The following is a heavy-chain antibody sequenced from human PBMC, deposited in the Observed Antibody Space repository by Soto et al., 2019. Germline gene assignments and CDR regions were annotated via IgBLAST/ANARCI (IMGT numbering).Heavy chain of an antibody. V-gene: IGHV3-48*03. CDR2: ISSSGLTT. D-gene: IGHD3-10*01. CDR1: GFNFRMYE. Sequence: GGSLRLSCQASGFNFRMYEMHWVRKAPGKGLEWVSYISSSGLTTYYADFAEGRFTISGDNAKDSLYLHLNSLRVGDTAVYYCARYGTRGDWWGLGTQVTVSS. CDR3: ARYGTRGDW. J-gene: IGHJ5*01.